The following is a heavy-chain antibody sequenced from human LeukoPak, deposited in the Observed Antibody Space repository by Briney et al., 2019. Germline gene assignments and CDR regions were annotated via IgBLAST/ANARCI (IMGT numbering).Heavy chain of an antibody. CDR2: IRGSGGST. Sequence: GGSLRLSCAASGFTFSSYAMSWVRQAPGKGLEWVSTIRGSGGSTYYADSVKGRFTISRDNSKNTLYLQMNSLRAEDTAVYYCAKAYCSSTSCYYVFDYWGQGTLVTVSS. D-gene: IGHD2-2*01. J-gene: IGHJ4*02. CDR3: AKAYCSSTSCYYVFDY. CDR1: GFTFSSYA. V-gene: IGHV3-23*01.